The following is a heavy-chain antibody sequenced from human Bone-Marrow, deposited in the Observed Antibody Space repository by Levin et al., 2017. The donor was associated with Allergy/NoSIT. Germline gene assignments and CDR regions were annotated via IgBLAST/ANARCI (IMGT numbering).Heavy chain of an antibody. D-gene: IGHD2-2*01. V-gene: IGHV3-33*01. J-gene: IGHJ3*02. CDR1: GFTFSSYG. CDR2: IWYDGSNK. Sequence: PGGSLRLSCAASGFTFSSYGMHWVRQAPGKGLEWVAVIWYDGSNKYYADSVKGRFTISRDNSKNTLYLQMNSLRAEDTAVYYCARSDPAEIVVVPAAIPDAFDIWGQGTMVTVSS. CDR3: ARSDPAEIVVVPAAIPDAFDI.